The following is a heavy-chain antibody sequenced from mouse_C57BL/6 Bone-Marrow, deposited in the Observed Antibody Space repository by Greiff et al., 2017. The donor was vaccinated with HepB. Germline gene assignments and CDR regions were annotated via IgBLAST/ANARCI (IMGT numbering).Heavy chain of an antibody. CDR1: GYSFTGYY. V-gene: IGHV1-42*01. CDR2: INPSTGGT. J-gene: IGHJ1*03. D-gene: IGHD1-1*01. CDR3: ARSIDYYGSSYDWYFDV. Sequence: EVKLQESGPELVKPGASVKISCKASGYSFTGYYMNWVKQSPEKSLEWIGEINPSTGGTTYNQKFKAKATLTVDKSSSTAYMQLKSLTSEDSAVYYCARSIDYYGSSYDWYFDVWGTGTTVTVSS.